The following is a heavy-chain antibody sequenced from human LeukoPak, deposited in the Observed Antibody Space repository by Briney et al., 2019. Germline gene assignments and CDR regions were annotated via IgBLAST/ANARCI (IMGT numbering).Heavy chain of an antibody. Sequence: TSQTLSLTCTVSGGSISSGGYYWSWIRQPAGKGLEWIGRIYTSGSTNYNPSLKSRVTISVDTSKNQFSLKLSSVTAADTAVYYCARETAGPMVPFDYWGQGTLVTVSS. J-gene: IGHJ4*02. D-gene: IGHD2-8*01. CDR3: ARETAGPMVPFDY. CDR1: GGSISSGGYY. V-gene: IGHV4-61*02. CDR2: IYTSGST.